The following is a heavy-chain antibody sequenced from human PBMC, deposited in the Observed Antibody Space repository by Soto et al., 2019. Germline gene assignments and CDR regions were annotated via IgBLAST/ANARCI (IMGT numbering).Heavy chain of an antibody. CDR2: ISGSGGST. CDR3: AKDSDSSGYYEYFQH. V-gene: IGHV3-23*01. D-gene: IGHD3-22*01. Sequence: GGSLRLSCVASGFTFSSYAMSWVRQAPVKGLEWVSAISGSGGSTYYADSVKGRFTISRDNSKNTLYLQMNSLRAEDTAVYYCAKDSDSSGYYEYFQHWGQGTLVTVSS. CDR1: GFTFSSYA. J-gene: IGHJ1*01.